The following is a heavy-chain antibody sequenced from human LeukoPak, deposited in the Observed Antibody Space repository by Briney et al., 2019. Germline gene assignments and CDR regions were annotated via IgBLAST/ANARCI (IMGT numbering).Heavy chain of an antibody. V-gene: IGHV1-18*01. CDR1: GYTFTIYG. CDR3: ARVKYYDFWSGYDY. J-gene: IGHJ4*02. Sequence: ASVKVSCKASGYTFTIYGISWVRQAPGQGLEWMGWISAYNGNTNYAQKLQGRVTMTTDTSTSTAYMELRSLRSDDTAVYYCARVKYYDFWSGYDYWGQGTLVTVSS. CDR2: ISAYNGNT. D-gene: IGHD3-3*01.